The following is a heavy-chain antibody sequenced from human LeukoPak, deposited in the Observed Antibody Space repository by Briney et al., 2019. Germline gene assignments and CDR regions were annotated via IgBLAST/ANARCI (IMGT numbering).Heavy chain of an antibody. J-gene: IGHJ4*02. CDR2: ISYDGSNK. V-gene: IGHV3-30*03. CDR1: GFTFSSYG. CDR3: ARDPAKFWSGHDY. Sequence: GSLRLSCTASGFTFSSYGMHWVRQAPGKGLEWVAVISYDGSNKYYADSVKGRFTISRDNSKNTLYVQMNSLRAEDTAVYYCARDPAKFWSGHDYWGQGTLVTVSS. D-gene: IGHD3-3*01.